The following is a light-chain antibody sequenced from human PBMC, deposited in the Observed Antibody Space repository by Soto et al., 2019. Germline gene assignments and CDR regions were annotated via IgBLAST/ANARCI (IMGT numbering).Light chain of an antibody. CDR2: EVS. CDR3: VSYAGSKNV. J-gene: IGLJ1*01. CDR1: SSDVGAYNY. Sequence: QSVLTQPPSASGSPGQSVTISCTGTSSDVGAYNYVSWYQQHPGKAPKLMIYEVSKRPSGVPDRFSASKSGNMASLTVSGLQAEDEADYYCVSYAGSKNVFGTGTKVTVL. V-gene: IGLV2-8*01.